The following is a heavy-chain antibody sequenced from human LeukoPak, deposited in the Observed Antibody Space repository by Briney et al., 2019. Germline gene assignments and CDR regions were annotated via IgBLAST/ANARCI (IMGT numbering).Heavy chain of an antibody. J-gene: IGHJ4*02. CDR2: INPNSGGT. Sequence: ASVKVSCKASGYTFTGYYIHWVRQAPGQGLEWMGWINPNSGGTKYEQKFQGRVTMTRDTSISTAYMELSRLRSDDTAVYYCARDSLRIAAAGTGGPTLDYWGQGTLVTVSS. V-gene: IGHV1-2*02. CDR3: ARDSLRIAAAGTGGPTLDY. D-gene: IGHD6-13*01. CDR1: GYTFTGYY.